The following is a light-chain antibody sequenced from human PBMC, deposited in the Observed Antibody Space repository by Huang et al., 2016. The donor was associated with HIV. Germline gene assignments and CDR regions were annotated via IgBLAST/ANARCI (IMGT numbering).Light chain of an antibody. V-gene: IGKV3-11*01. Sequence: EIVLTQSPATLSLSPGERAALSCRASQSVTSYLAWYQQKPGQAPRLLIYDTSNMATGTPARFSGSGSGTDFTLTISNVEPEDSALYYCQQRSNWPRLTFGGGTKVEIK. CDR3: QQRSNWPRLT. J-gene: IGKJ4*01. CDR1: QSVTSY. CDR2: DTS.